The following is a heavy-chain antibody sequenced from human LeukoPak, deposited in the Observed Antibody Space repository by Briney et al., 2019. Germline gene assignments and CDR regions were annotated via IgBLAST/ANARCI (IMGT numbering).Heavy chain of an antibody. CDR3: ARDFTGGSFDY. CDR1: GGSISSGGYY. V-gene: IGHV4-31*03. J-gene: IGHJ4*02. Sequence: SQTLTLTCTVSGGSISSGGYYWSWIRQHPGKGLEWLGSIFSSASTIYNPSLKSRVIISVDTTKNQFSLKLTSVTAADTAVYYCARDFTGGSFDYWGQGTLVTVSS. D-gene: IGHD2-8*02. CDR2: IFSSAST.